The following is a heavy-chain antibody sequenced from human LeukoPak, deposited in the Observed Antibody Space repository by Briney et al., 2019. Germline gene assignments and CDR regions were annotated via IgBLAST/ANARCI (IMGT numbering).Heavy chain of an antibody. CDR3: ARRAERYSSSWYDY. CDR2: IYYSGST. J-gene: IGHJ4*02. CDR1: GGSISSYY. V-gene: IGHV4-59*08. D-gene: IGHD6-13*01. Sequence: SETLSLTCTVSGGSISSYYWSWIRQPPGKGLEWIGYIYYSGSTNYDPSLKSRVTISVDTSKNQFSLKLSSVTAADTAVYYCARRAERYSSSWYDYWGQGTLVTVSS.